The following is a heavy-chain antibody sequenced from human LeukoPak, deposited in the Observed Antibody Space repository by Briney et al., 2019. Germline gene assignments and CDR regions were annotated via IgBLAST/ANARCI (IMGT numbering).Heavy chain of an antibody. CDR2: INPNSGGT. CDR1: GYTFTSYY. Sequence: GASVKGSCKASGYTFTSYYMHWMRQAPRQGLEWMGWINPNSGGTNYAQKFQGRVTMTRDTSISTAYMELSRLRSDDTAVYYCARVPGKYYYGSGSKYYYYYGMDVWGQGTTVTVSS. V-gene: IGHV1-2*02. J-gene: IGHJ6*02. CDR3: ARVPGKYYYGSGSKYYYYYGMDV. D-gene: IGHD3-10*01.